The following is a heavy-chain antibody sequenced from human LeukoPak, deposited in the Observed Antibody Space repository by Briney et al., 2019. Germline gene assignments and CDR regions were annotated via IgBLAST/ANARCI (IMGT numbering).Heavy chain of an antibody. Sequence: SETLSLTCTVSGGSISSSSYCWSWIRQPPGKGLEWIGYIYYSGSTNYNPSLKSRVTISVDTSKNQFSLKLSSVTAADTAVYYCARGHDYGDLYYYYMDVWGKGTTVTVSS. V-gene: IGHV4-61*01. CDR3: ARGHDYGDLYYYYMDV. CDR2: IYYSGST. CDR1: GGSISSSSYC. D-gene: IGHD4-17*01. J-gene: IGHJ6*03.